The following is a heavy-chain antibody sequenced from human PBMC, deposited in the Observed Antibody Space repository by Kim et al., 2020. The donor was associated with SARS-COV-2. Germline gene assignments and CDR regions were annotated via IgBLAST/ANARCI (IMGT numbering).Heavy chain of an antibody. D-gene: IGHD3-3*01. Sequence: SGHRGSTYYADSVKGRYTISRDNSRTTLDLQMNSRRAEDTAVYYCAKDVVARDYDIWSGTYYYYALDVWGQGTSVTVSS. V-gene: IGHV3-23*01. CDR3: AKDVVARDYDIWSGTYYYYALDV. J-gene: IGHJ6*02. CDR2: SGHRGST.